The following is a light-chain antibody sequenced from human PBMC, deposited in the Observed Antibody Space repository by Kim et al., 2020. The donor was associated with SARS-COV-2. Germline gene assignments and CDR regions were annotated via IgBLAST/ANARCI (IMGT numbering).Light chain of an antibody. J-gene: IGKJ4*01. CDR3: QQYYTTPLT. Sequence: RATISCKSSQSVLYSSNNNNYLAWYQQKPGQPPKLLIYWASIRESGVPDRFSGSGSGTDFALTISSLQAEDVAVYYCQQYYTTPLTFGGGTKLEI. V-gene: IGKV4-1*01. CDR1: QSVLYSSNNNNY. CDR2: WAS.